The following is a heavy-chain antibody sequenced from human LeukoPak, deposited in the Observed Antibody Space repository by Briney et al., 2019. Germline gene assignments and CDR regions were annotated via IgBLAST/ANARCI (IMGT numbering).Heavy chain of an antibody. CDR1: VGSISGYY. Sequence: SETLSLTCSVSVGSISGYYWSWIRLPPGKGLEWIGYIHASGSTHYNSSLKSRVTKLLDTSKNQFSLEVISLTAADTAVYYCARRFFDQDFFDYWGQGTLVTVSS. D-gene: IGHD3-9*01. CDR2: IHASGST. V-gene: IGHV4-4*09. CDR3: ARRFFDQDFFDY. J-gene: IGHJ4*02.